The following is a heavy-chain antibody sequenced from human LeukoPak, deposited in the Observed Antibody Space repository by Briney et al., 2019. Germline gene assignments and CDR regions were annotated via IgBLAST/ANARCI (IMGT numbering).Heavy chain of an antibody. CDR1: GFFFSNYG. CDR2: IGGSGDRT. V-gene: IGHV3-23*01. Sequence: GGSLRLSCEASGFFFSNYGMNWVRLTPGKGLEWVSGIGGSGDRTYYADSVKGRFTISRDNSKNTLYLQMNSLRAEDTAVYYCAKDRIAVAGKGFDYWGQGTLVTVSS. CDR3: AKDRIAVAGKGFDY. J-gene: IGHJ4*02. D-gene: IGHD6-19*01.